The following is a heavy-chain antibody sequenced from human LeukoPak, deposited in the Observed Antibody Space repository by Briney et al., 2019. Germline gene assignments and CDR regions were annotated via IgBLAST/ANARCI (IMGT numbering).Heavy chain of an antibody. CDR3: ARVDLYYDSSGYSQAANDY. CDR2: VSAYNGAT. J-gene: IGHJ4*02. CDR1: GYTFTGYA. Sequence: ASVKVSCKASGYTFTGYAISWVRQAPGQGLEWMGWVSAYNGATNYAQNFQDRVTMTTDTPTTTAYMELRRLRSDDTAVYYCARVDLYYDSSGYSQAANDYWGQGTLVTVSS. D-gene: IGHD3-22*01. V-gene: IGHV1-18*01.